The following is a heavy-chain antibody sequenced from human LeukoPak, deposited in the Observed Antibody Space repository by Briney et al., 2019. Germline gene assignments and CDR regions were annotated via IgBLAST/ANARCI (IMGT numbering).Heavy chain of an antibody. CDR3: ARHMLGGKRSFDS. CDR1: GGSFSGYY. D-gene: IGHD4-23*01. V-gene: IGHV4-34*01. Sequence: KTSETLSLTCGVYGGSFSGYYWSWIRQPPGKGLEWIGEINDSGSTNYNPSLKSRATISADTSKNQFSPNLSSVTAADTAVYYCARHMLGGKRSFDSWGQGTLVTVSS. CDR2: INDSGST. J-gene: IGHJ4*02.